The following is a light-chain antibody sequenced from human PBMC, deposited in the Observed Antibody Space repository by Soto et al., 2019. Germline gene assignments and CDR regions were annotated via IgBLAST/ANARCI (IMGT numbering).Light chain of an antibody. J-gene: IGKJ5*01. V-gene: IGKV3-15*01. CDR2: GAS. CDR3: QQNYSTPPIT. CDR1: ETVATN. Sequence: VMTQYPATLSVSPGERSTLSCLASETVATNLAWYQQKPGQAPRLLISGASNRAAGISDRFRGSGSGTDFTLTISSLQPEDFATYYCQQNYSTPPITFGPGTRLDIK.